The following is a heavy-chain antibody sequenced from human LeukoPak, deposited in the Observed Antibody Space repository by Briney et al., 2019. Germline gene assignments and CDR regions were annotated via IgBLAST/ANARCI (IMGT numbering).Heavy chain of an antibody. Sequence: GGSLRLSCAASGFTFSSYGMHWVRQAPGKGLEWVAFIRYDGSNKYYADSVNGRFTISRDNSKNTLYLQMNSLRAEDTAVYYCARDYGGSSPFDYWGQGTLVTVSS. V-gene: IGHV3-30*02. CDR2: IRYDGSNK. CDR3: ARDYGGSSPFDY. J-gene: IGHJ4*02. CDR1: GFTFSSYG. D-gene: IGHD4-23*01.